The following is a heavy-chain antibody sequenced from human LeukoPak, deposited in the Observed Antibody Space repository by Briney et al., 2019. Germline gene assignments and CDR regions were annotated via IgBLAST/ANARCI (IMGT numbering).Heavy chain of an antibody. CDR2: ISYDGSNK. CDR1: GFTFSSYA. V-gene: IGHV3-30*14. D-gene: IGHD3-16*02. J-gene: IGHJ4*02. Sequence: PGGSLRLSCAASGFTFSSYAMHWVRQAPGKGLEWVAVISYDGSNKYYADSVKGRFTISRDNSKNTVYLQMNSLRAEDTAVYYCASPAVWGELSLRYWGQGTLVTVSS. CDR3: ASPAVWGELSLRY.